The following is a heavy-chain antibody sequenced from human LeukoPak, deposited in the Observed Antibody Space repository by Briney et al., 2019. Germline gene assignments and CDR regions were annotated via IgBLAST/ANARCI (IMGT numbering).Heavy chain of an antibody. CDR2: IYPDDSDP. V-gene: IGHV5-51*01. J-gene: IGHJ5*02. D-gene: IGHD2-2*01. CDR3: ARLVDCSSTSCYLYNWFDP. Sequence: GESLKISCKGSGYSFPTYWIGWVRQMPGKGLEWMGIIYPDDSDPKYSPSLQGQVTISADKSISTAYLQWSSLKASDTAMYYCARLVDCSSTSCYLYNWFDPWGQGTLVTVSS. CDR1: GYSFPTYW.